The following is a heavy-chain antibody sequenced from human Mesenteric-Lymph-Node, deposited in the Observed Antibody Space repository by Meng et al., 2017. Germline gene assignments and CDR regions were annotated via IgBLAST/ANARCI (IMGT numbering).Heavy chain of an antibody. CDR2: IWADGDHK. D-gene: IGHD3-10*01. Sequence: VGCGGGVDQPGRSLRLSCAASGFTCGIYGMHWVRQAPGKGLEWVAFIWADGDHKYYADSVTGRFTIARDNSRNTLYLQMNSLRVDDTAIYYCTGDPPESGYAFDIWGQGTMVTVSS. CDR1: GFTCGIYG. J-gene: IGHJ3*02. CDR3: TGDPPESGYAFDI. V-gene: IGHV3-33*01.